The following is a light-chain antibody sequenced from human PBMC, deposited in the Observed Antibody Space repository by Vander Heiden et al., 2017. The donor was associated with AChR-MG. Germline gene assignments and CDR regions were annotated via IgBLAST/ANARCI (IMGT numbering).Light chain of an antibody. CDR1: SSNIGGNP. CDR2: YNK. CDR3: ASWDGGRSGVV. Sequence: QSVMTQPPSASGTPGQRVIISYSGSSSNIGGNPVSWYQQLPGTAPKLLVYYNKQRPSGAPDRFSASKSGTSASMAISDLQSEDEADYDCASWDGGRSGVVFGGGTKLTVL. J-gene: IGLJ3*02. V-gene: IGLV1-44*01.